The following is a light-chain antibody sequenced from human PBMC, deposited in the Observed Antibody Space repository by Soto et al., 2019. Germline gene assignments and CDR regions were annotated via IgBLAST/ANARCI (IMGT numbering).Light chain of an antibody. J-gene: IGKJ1*01. V-gene: IGKV3-20*01. CDR2: GAS. CDR3: QQYDSSPWT. Sequence: EIVLTQSPGTLSLSPGERATLSCRAIQSVISNYLAWYQQKPGQAPRLLIYGASSRATGIPDRFSGSGSGTDFTLTISRLEPEDFAVYYCQQYDSSPWTFGQGTKVEIK. CDR1: QSVISNY.